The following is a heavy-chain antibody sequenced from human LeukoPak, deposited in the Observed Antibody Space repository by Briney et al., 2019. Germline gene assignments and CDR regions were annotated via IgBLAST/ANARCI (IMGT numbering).Heavy chain of an antibody. CDR1: GFIFSSYA. J-gene: IGHJ6*02. CDR3: AKELASPCVVPAAILGPIFDMDV. D-gene: IGHD2-2*01. V-gene: IGHV3-23*01. CDR2: ISGGGGNT. Sequence: GGSLRLSCSASGFIFSSYAMSWVRQAPGKGLEWVSAISGGGGNTFYADSVKGRFSISRDNSKNTLYLQMNSLRAEDTAVYYCAKELASPCVVPAAILGPIFDMDVWGQGTTVTVSS.